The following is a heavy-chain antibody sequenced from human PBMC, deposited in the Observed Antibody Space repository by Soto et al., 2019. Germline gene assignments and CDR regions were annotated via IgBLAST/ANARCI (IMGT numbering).Heavy chain of an antibody. CDR3: SRGSGWVDY. J-gene: IGHJ4*02. D-gene: IGHD6-19*01. V-gene: IGHV3-49*04. CDR1: GFTFGDYS. Sequence: PGGSLRLSCTASGFTFGDYSMSWVRQAPGKGLEWVGPIRSKAYGGTTEYAASVKGRFTISRDDSKSIAYLQMNSLKTEDTAVYYCSRGSGWVDYWGQGTLVTVSS. CDR2: IRSKAYGGTT.